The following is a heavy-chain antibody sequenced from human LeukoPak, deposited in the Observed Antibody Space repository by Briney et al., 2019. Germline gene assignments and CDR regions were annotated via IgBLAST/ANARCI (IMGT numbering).Heavy chain of an antibody. Sequence: GESLKISCAASGFNSYWMSWVRQAPGKGLEWVANIKQDGSEKYYVDSVKGRFTISRDNVKNSLYLQMNSLRAEDTAVYYCASPAYGDYALFDYWGQGTLVTVSS. CDR3: ASPAYGDYALFDY. J-gene: IGHJ4*02. CDR2: IKQDGSEK. CDR1: GFNSYW. D-gene: IGHD4-17*01. V-gene: IGHV3-7*01.